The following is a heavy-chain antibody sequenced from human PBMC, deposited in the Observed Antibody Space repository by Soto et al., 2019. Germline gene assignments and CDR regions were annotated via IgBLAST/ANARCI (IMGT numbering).Heavy chain of an antibody. Sequence: QVQLVQSGAEVKKPGSSVKVSCKASGGTSSSYAISWVRQAPGQGLEWMGGIIPIFGTANYAPKFQGRVTITADKSTTTAYTELSSLRSEDTAVYDCARDAGYSYDGGAFDIWGQGTMVTVSS. V-gene: IGHV1-69*06. CDR2: IIPIFGTA. J-gene: IGHJ3*02. CDR3: ARDAGYSYDGGAFDI. CDR1: GGTSSSYA. D-gene: IGHD5-18*01.